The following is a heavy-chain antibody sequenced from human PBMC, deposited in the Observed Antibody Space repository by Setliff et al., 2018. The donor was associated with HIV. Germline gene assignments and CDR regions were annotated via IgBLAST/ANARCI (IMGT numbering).Heavy chain of an antibody. CDR3: ASEAWTSYRSSSGYYYYYMDV. CDR2: IYYSGTT. CDR1: GDSVSSASYY. J-gene: IGHJ6*03. V-gene: IGHV4-61*01. D-gene: IGHD6-6*01. Sequence: SETLSLTCTVSGDSVSSASYYWSWIRQPPGKGLERIGYIYYSGTTKYNPSLKSRVTISVDTSKNQSSLKLSSVTAADTAVYYCASEAWTSYRSSSGYYYYYMDVWGKGTTVTVSS.